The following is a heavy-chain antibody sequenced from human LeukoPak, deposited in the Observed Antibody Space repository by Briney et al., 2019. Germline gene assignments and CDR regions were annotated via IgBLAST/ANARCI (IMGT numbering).Heavy chain of an antibody. CDR2: VSFWGST. D-gene: IGHD5-18*01. CDR1: GDFISGYY. Sequence: SETLSLTCTVSGDFISGYYWGWIRQPPEKGLEWIGYVSFWGSTRYNPSLKSRVTMSVDTAKNQFSLRLSPVTAADTAMYFCARHTRGYNDNAFDIWGQGTMVTISS. CDR3: ARHTRGYNDNAFDI. V-gene: IGHV4-59*08. J-gene: IGHJ3*02.